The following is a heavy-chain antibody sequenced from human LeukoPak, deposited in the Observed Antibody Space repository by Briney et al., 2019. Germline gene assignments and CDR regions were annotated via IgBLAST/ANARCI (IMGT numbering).Heavy chain of an antibody. CDR1: GYSFDEYA. V-gene: IGHV3-9*01. J-gene: IGHJ4*02. D-gene: IGHD2-2*01. Sequence: GGSLRLSCAGSGYSFDEYAMHWVRQAPGKGLEWVSGINWKSDKIGYADSVKGRFTISRDNSKNSLYLQMNSLRVEDTALYYCAKDRYCTSSSCPIDYWDQGTMVTVSS. CDR3: AKDRYCTSSSCPIDY. CDR2: INWKSDKI.